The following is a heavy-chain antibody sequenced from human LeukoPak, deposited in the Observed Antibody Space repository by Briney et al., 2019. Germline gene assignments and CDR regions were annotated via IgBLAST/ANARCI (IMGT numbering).Heavy chain of an antibody. CDR3: GKSGSGWSIDY. J-gene: IGHJ4*02. CDR2: IRDDGSNK. Sequence: GGSLRLSCGASGFTFRSNGMHWVRQAPGKGLEWVAFIRDDGSNKYYADSVKGRFTTSRDNSKNTLYLQMNSLRVDDTAVYFYGKSGSGWSIDYWGQGTLVTVSS. V-gene: IGHV3-30*02. CDR1: GFTFRSNG. D-gene: IGHD6-19*01.